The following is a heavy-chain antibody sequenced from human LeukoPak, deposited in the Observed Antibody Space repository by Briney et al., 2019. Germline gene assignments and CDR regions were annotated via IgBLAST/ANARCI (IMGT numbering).Heavy chain of an antibody. CDR2: ISYDGSNQ. D-gene: IGHD1-26*01. J-gene: IGHJ6*02. Sequence: PGGSLRLSCAASEFPFSSYTMHWVRQAPGKGLEWVALISYDGSNQYYADSVKGRFTISRDNSKNTLYLQMNSLGAGDTAVYYCARAEWDPPLYNYSGMDVGGQGTTVTVPS. CDR1: EFPFSSYT. V-gene: IGHV3-30-3*01. CDR3: ARAEWDPPLYNYSGMDV.